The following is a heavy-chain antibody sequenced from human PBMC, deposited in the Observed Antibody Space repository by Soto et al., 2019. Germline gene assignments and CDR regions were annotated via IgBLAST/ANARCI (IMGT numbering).Heavy chain of an antibody. CDR3: ARPRGHTSGVFGS. V-gene: IGHV4-61*01. CDR1: GDSVCSGFYY. CDR2: IYYSGST. J-gene: IGHJ6*02. D-gene: IGHD3-3*01. Sequence: SETLSLICSVSGDSVCSGFYYWTWIRQSPVKGLEWIGNIYYSGSTEYNPSLTSRVTISFDMSKNQLSLTLTSVTAADSAVYFCARPRGHTSGVFGSWGQGTTVTVSS.